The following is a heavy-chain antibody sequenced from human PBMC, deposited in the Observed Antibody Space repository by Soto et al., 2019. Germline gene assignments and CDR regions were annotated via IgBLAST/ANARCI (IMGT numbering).Heavy chain of an antibody. Sequence: QVQLQQWGAGLLKPSETLSLTCAVYGGSFSGYYWSWIRQPPGKGLEWIGEINHSGSTNYNPSLKSRVTISVDTSKSQFSLKLSSVTAADTAVYYCARGGDCSGGSCYLDYWGQGTLVTVSS. V-gene: IGHV4-34*01. J-gene: IGHJ4*02. D-gene: IGHD2-15*01. CDR1: GGSFSGYY. CDR3: ARGGDCSGGSCYLDY. CDR2: INHSGST.